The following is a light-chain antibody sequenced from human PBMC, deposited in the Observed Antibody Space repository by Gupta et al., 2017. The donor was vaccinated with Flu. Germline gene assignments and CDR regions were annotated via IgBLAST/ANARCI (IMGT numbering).Light chain of an antibody. CDR3: QQSYSTPPKT. V-gene: IGKV1-39*01. CDR1: HSISNY. J-gene: IGKJ1*01. Sequence: DIQMTQSPSSLSASVGDRVTITCRASHSISNYLNWYQQKPGKAPKLLIYAASSLQSGVPSRFSGSGSGTDFTLTISSLQPEDFALYYCQQSYSTPPKTFGQGTTVEIK. CDR2: AAS.